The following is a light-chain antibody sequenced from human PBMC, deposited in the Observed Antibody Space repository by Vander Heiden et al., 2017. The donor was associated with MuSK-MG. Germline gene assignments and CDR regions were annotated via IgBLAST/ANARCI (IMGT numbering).Light chain of an antibody. CDR1: KLGDKY. Sequence: SYDMTQPPSVSLSPGQTASITCAGDKLGDKYACWYQQKPGQSPVLVIYQDSKRPSGIPERFSGSNSGNTATLTISGTQAMDEADYYCQAWDSSTVVFGGGTKLTVL. CDR2: QDS. V-gene: IGLV3-1*01. J-gene: IGLJ2*01. CDR3: QAWDSSTVV.